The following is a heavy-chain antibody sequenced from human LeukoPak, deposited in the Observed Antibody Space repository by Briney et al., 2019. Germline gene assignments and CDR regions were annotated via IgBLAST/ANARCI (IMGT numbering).Heavy chain of an antibody. CDR2: TKKTGSET. Sequence: GGSLRLSCAASGFTFSHFWMSWVRQAPGKGLEWVAYTKKTGSETYYVDSVKGRFTITRDNTRNSLFLQMYSLRAEDTAVYFCAREDGYCSGGNCYSYFDSWGQGTLVTVSS. J-gene: IGHJ4*02. V-gene: IGHV3-7*01. D-gene: IGHD2-15*01. CDR3: AREDGYCSGGNCYSYFDS. CDR1: GFTFSHFW.